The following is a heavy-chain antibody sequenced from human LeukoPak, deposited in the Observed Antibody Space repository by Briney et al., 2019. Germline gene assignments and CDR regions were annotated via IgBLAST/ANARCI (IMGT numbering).Heavy chain of an antibody. CDR2: IYYSGST. CDR1: GGSISDYY. Sequence: SETLSLTCTASGGSISDYYWSWVRQPPGKGLEWIGYIYYSGSTYYTPSLKSRVTISVDTSKNKLSLKMSSVTAADTAVYYCARHSVTTVLFRYWGQGTLVTVSS. CDR3: ARHSVTTVLFRY. J-gene: IGHJ4*02. D-gene: IGHD4-17*01. V-gene: IGHV4-59*04.